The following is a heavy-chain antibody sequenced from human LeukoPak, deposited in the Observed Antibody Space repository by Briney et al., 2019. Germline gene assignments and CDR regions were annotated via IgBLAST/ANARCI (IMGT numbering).Heavy chain of an antibody. CDR3: AREYYDSSGYYYDH. D-gene: IGHD3-22*01. V-gene: IGHV3-21*06. Sequence: GGSLRLSCAASGFTFSSYSMNWVRQAPGKGLEWVSSISSTNTYIYYADSVKGRFTISRDNAKNSLYLQMHSLTAEDTAVYYCAREYYDSSGYYYDHWGQGTLVTVSS. J-gene: IGHJ5*02. CDR1: GFTFSSYS. CDR2: ISSTNTYI.